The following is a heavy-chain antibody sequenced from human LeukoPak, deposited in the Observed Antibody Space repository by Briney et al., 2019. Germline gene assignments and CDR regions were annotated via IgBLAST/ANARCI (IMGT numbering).Heavy chain of an antibody. CDR3: ARGFLKTGFDH. CDR2: INHSGST. CDR1: GGSFSGYY. J-gene: IGHJ4*02. V-gene: IGHV4-34*01. Sequence: PSETLSLTCAVYGGSFSGYYWSWIRQPPGKGLEWIGEINHSGSTNYNPSLKSRVTISVDTSKNQFSLQLNSVTPEDTAVYYCARGFLKTGFDHWGQGTLVTVSS.